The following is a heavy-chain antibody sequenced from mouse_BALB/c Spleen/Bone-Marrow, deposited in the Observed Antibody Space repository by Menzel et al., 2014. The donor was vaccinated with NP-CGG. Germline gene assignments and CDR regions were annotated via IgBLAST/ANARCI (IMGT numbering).Heavy chain of an antibody. D-gene: IGHD1-1*01. CDR3: ANYYYGSSLFAC. CDR2: IDPANGNT. Sequence: VQLQQSGAELVKPGASVKLSCTASGFNITDTYMHWVKQRPEQGLEWIGRIDPANGNTKYDPKFQGKATITADTSSNTAYLQLSSLTSEDTAVYYCANYYYGSSLFACWGQGTLVTVSA. CDR1: GFNITDTY. J-gene: IGHJ3*01. V-gene: IGHV14-3*02.